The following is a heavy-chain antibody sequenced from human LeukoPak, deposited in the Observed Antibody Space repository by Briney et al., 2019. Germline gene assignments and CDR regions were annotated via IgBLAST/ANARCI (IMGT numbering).Heavy chain of an antibody. D-gene: IGHD6-25*01. CDR3: ARVFTGSDDY. J-gene: IGHJ4*02. CDR2: IYHSGST. Sequence: SQTLSLTCTVSGYSISSGYYWGWIRQPPGKGLEWIGSIYHSGSTYYNPSLKSRVTISVDTSKNQFSLKLSSVTAADTAVYYCARVFTGSDDYWGQGTLVTVSS. V-gene: IGHV4-38-2*02. CDR1: GYSISSGYY.